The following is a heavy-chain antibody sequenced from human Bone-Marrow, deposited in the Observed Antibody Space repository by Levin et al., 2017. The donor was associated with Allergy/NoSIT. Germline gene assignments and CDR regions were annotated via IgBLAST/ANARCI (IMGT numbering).Heavy chain of an antibody. CDR2: MNEDGRVI. D-gene: IGHD3-9*01. Sequence: TGGSLRLSCAVSGFTVSNYWMHWVRQAPGKGLVWVSRMNEDGRVINYADSVRGRFTISRDAARNTLYLEMNSLRAEDTAIYYCVKDFTGEEDSWGQGILVTVSS. V-gene: IGHV3-74*01. J-gene: IGHJ4*02. CDR1: GFTVSNYW. CDR3: VKDFTGEEDS.